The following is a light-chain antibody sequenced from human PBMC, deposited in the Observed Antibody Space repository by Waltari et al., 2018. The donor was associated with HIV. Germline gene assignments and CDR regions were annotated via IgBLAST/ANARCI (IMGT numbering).Light chain of an antibody. V-gene: IGKV1-9*01. CDR1: EVINNF. CDR3: QQLNTYPPDT. J-gene: IGKJ2*01. Sequence: DIQLTQSPSFLSASIGDRVTITCRASEVINNFLGWYQQKPGVAPKLLIYAASTLEDEVPSRFSGSGSGTDFTLTISSLQPEDFATYFCQQLNTYPPDTFGPGTKLEI. CDR2: AAS.